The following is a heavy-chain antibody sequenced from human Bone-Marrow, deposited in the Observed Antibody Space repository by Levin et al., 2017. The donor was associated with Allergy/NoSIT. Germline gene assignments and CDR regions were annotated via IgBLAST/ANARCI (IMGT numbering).Heavy chain of an antibody. J-gene: IGHJ5*02. CDR2: IHYSGYT. Sequence: KTSETLSLTCTVSGDSITNYYWSWIRQPPGKGLEWIGYIHYSGYTKHSPSLKNRVSLSVDTSRNHFSLSLHSVTAADTAVYYCARDNPQVDFGMPLWTQNNWFDPWGQGTLVTVSS. CDR3: ARDNPQVDFGMPLWTQNNWFDP. CDR1: GDSITNYY. D-gene: IGHD3/OR15-3a*01. V-gene: IGHV4-59*01.